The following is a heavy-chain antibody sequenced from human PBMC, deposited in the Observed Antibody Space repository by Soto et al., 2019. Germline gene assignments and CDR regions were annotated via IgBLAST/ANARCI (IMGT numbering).Heavy chain of an antibody. Sequence: QVQLVESGGGVVQPGRSLRLSCAASGFTFSSYGMHWVRQAQGKGLEWVAVIWYDGSNKYYADSVKGRFTISRDNSKNTLYLQMNSLRAEDTAVYYCAREEGTYYGMDVWGQGTTVTVSS. CDR3: AREEGTYYGMDV. V-gene: IGHV3-33*01. CDR2: IWYDGSNK. CDR1: GFTFSSYG. J-gene: IGHJ6*02.